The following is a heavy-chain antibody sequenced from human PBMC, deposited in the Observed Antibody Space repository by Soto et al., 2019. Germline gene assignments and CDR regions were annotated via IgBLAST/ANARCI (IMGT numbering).Heavy chain of an antibody. D-gene: IGHD2-2*03. J-gene: IGHJ3*01. CDR1: GYTFTDYL. Sequence: PGESLKISCRASGYTFTDYLVGWVRQRPGKGLEWMGIIYPDDSDTRYSPSFQGRVTFSVDKSITTAYVHWNTLEASDTATYYCARPDGFKAPFTLWGQGTKVTVSS. CDR3: ARPDGFKAPFTL. CDR2: IYPDDSDT. V-gene: IGHV5-51*01.